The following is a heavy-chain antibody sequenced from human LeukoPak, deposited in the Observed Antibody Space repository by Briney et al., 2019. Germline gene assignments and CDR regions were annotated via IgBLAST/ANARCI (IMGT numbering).Heavy chain of an antibody. CDR2: ISSSGSTI. D-gene: IGHD3-10*01. V-gene: IGHV3-48*03. J-gene: IGHJ4*02. CDR1: GFTFSSYA. Sequence: GGSLRLSCAASGFTFSSYAMSWVRQAPGKGLEWVSYISSSGSTIYYADSVKGRFTISRDNAKNSLYLQMNSLRAEDTAVYYCARERAGDSFDYWGQGTLVTVSS. CDR3: ARERAGDSFDY.